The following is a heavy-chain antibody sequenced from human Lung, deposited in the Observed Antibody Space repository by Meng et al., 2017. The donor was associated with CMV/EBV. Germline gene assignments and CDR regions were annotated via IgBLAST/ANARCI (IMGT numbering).Heavy chain of an antibody. D-gene: IGHD3-9*01. CDR1: GFTFSSYS. CDR3: ARDPDPYYDILTGYSDDAFDI. CDR2: ISSSSSYI. Sequence: GEXXKISCAASGFTFSSYSMNWVRQAPGKGLEWVSSISSSSSYIYYADSVKGRFTISRDNAKNSLYLQMNSLRAEDTAVYYCARDPDPYYDILTGYSDDAFDIWXQGTXVTVAS. J-gene: IGHJ3*02. V-gene: IGHV3-21*04.